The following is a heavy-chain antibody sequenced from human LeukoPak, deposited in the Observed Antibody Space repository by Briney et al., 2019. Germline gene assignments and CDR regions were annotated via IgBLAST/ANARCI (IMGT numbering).Heavy chain of an antibody. CDR3: ARGSPYCSSASCGYGMDV. CDR1: GGSISSYY. Sequence: PSETLSLTCTVSGGSISSYYWSWIRQPPGKGLEWIGYIYYSGSTNYNPSLKSRVTISVDTSKNQFSLKLSSVTAADTAVYYCARGSPYCSSASCGYGMDVWGQGTTVTVSS. V-gene: IGHV4-59*08. J-gene: IGHJ6*02. D-gene: IGHD2-2*01. CDR2: IYYSGST.